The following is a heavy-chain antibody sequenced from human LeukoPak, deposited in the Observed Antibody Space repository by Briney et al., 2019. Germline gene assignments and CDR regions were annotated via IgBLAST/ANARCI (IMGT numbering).Heavy chain of an antibody. V-gene: IGHV3-23*01. D-gene: IGHD2-2*01. CDR2: ISGSGGST. Sequence: GGSLRLSCAASGFTFSSYAMSWVRQAPGKGLEWVSAISGSGGSTYYADSVKGRFTIPRDNSKNTLYLQMNSLRAEDTAVYYCAKDLLRYCSSTSCLGGIDYWGQGTLVTVSS. CDR1: GFTFSSYA. J-gene: IGHJ4*02. CDR3: AKDLLRYCSSTSCLGGIDY.